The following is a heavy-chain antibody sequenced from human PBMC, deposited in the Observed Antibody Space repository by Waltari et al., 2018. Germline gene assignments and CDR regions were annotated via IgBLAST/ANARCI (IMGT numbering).Heavy chain of an antibody. CDR2: IYHSGST. D-gene: IGHD1-26*01. CDR1: GYSISSGYY. V-gene: IGHV4-38-2*01. J-gene: IGHJ3*02. Sequence: QVQLQESGPGLVKPSETLSLTCAVSGYSISSGYYGGWIRQPPGKGLEWIGSIYHSGSTYYNPSLKSRVTISVDTSKNQFSLKLSSVTAADTAVYYCARHGELPRRAFDIWGQGTMVTVSS. CDR3: ARHGELPRRAFDI.